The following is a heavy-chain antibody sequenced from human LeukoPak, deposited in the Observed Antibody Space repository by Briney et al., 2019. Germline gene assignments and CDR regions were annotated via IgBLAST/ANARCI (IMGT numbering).Heavy chain of an antibody. CDR2: ISYDGSNK. J-gene: IGHJ4*02. Sequence: GGSLRLSCAASGFTFSSYGMHWVRQAPGKGLEWVAVISYDGSNKYYADSVKGRFTISRDNSKNTLYLQMNSLRAEDTAVYYCAKTVGYSYDPFDYWGQGTLVTVSS. CDR1: GFTFSSYG. CDR3: AKTVGYSYDPFDY. D-gene: IGHD5-18*01. V-gene: IGHV3-30*18.